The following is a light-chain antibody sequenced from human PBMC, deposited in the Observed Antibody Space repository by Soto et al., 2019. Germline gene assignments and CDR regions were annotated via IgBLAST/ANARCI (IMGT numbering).Light chain of an antibody. V-gene: IGKV2-30*01. CDR3: MQGTHWPWT. J-gene: IGKJ1*01. CDR1: QGLVYSDGNIY. CDR2: MIS. Sequence: DVVMTQSPLSLPVTLGQSASISCKSTQGLVYSDGNIYLNWFHQRPGQSPRRLIYMISKRDSGGXDTXSGRGSGTDFTLTISRVEAEDVGVYYCMQGTHWPWTFGQGTKVEMK.